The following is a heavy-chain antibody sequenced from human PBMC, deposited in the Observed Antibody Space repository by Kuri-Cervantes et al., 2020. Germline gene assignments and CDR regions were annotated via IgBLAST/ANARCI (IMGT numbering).Heavy chain of an antibody. CDR3: AKGLNIPGPPEFDY. CDR1: GFTFSSYS. V-gene: IGHV3-21*04. CDR2: ISSSSSYI. J-gene: IGHJ4*02. D-gene: IGHD1-14*01. Sequence: ETLSLTCAASGFTFSSYSMNWVRQAPGKGLEWVSSISSSSSYIYYADSVKGRFTISRDNAKNSLYLQMNSLRAEDTALYYCAKGLNIPGPPEFDYWGQGTLVTVSS.